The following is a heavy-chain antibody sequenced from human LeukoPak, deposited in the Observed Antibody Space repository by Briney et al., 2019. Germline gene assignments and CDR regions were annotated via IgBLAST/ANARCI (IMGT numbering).Heavy chain of an antibody. CDR2: ISAYNGNT. CDR3: ASSPTLNDAFDI. J-gene: IGHJ3*02. Sequence: ASVKVSCKASGYTFTSYGISWVRQAPGQALEWMGWISAYNGNTNYAQKLQGRVTMTTDTSTSTAYMELRSLRSDDTAVYYCASSPTLNDAFDIWGQGTMVTVSS. V-gene: IGHV1-18*01. CDR1: GYTFTSYG.